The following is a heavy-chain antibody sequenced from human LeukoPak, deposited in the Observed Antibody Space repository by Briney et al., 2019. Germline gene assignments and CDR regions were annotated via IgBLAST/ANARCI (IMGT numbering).Heavy chain of an antibody. CDR1: GGSISSYY. D-gene: IGHD5-24*01. CDR2: IYYSGST. Sequence: SETLSLTCTVSGGSISSYYWSWIRQPPGTGLEWIGYIYYSGSTNYNPSLKSRVTISVDTSKNQFSLKLRSVTAADTAVYYCARVGRYGYNLEYFDYWGQGTLVTVSS. CDR3: ARVGRYGYNLEYFDY. V-gene: IGHV4-59*01. J-gene: IGHJ4*02.